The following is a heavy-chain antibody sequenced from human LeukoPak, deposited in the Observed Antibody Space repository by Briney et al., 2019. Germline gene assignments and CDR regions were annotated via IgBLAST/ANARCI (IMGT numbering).Heavy chain of an antibody. CDR3: AKVAVAGTNWFDP. D-gene: IGHD6-19*01. V-gene: IGHV3-48*01. J-gene: IGHJ5*02. Sequence: PGGSLRLSCAASGFTFSTYSMSWVRQAPGKGLEWVSYISTSSSPIYYADSVKGRFTIPRDNAKNSLYLQMNSLRAEDTAVYYCAKVAVAGTNWFDPWGQGTLVTVSS. CDR2: ISTSSSPI. CDR1: GFTFSTYS.